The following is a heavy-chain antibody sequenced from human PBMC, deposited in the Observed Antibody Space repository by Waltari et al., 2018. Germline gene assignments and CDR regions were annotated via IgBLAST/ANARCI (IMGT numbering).Heavy chain of an antibody. Sequence: QVQLQQWGAGLLKPSETLSLTCAVYGGSFSGYYWSWIRQPPGKGLEWIGEINHSGSTNYNPSLKSRVTISVDTSKNQFSLKVNSVTAADTAVYYCARGYCSGDSCSVYFDYWGQGIPVIVS. J-gene: IGHJ4*02. CDR2: INHSGST. V-gene: IGHV4-34*02. CDR3: ARGYCSGDSCSVYFDY. D-gene: IGHD2-15*01. CDR1: GGSFSGYY.